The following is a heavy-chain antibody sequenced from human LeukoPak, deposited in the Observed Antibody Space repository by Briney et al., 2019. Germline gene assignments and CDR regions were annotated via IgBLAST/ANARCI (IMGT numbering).Heavy chain of an antibody. D-gene: IGHD3-22*01. CDR1: GFTFSSYW. CDR2: INSDGTDI. V-gene: IGHV3-74*01. CDR3: ARVGYYDSSNYYAYFQH. J-gene: IGHJ1*01. Sequence: GGSLRLSCAASGFTFSSYWMHWVRQAPGKGLEWVARINSDGTDISYGDSVKGRFAISRDNAKNTLYLQMNSLRVEDTAVYYCARVGYYDSSNYYAYFQHWGQGTLVTVSS.